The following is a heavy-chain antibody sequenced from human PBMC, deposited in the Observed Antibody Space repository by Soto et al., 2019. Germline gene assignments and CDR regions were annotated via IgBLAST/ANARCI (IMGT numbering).Heavy chain of an antibody. Sequence: GGSLRLSCAASGFTFSGSAMHWVRQASGKGLEWVGRIRSKANSYATAYAASVKGRFTIFRDDSKNTAYLQMNSLRAGDTAVYYCARGGAEGDPSIDYWGQGTLVTVSS. CDR1: GFTFSGSA. D-gene: IGHD2-21*02. J-gene: IGHJ4*02. V-gene: IGHV3-73*01. CDR2: IRSKANSYAT. CDR3: ARGGAEGDPSIDY.